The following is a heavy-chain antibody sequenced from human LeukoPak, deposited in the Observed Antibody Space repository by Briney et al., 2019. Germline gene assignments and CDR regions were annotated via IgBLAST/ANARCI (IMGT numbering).Heavy chain of an antibody. CDR1: GFTVSSNY. CDR3: ARALIAAAGLYYFDY. J-gene: IGHJ4*02. Sequence: GGFLRLSCAASGFTVSSNYMSWVRQAPGKGLEWVSVIYSGGSTYYADSVKGRFTISRDNSKNTLYLQMNSLRAEDTAVYYCARALIAAAGLYYFDYWGQGTLVTVSS. CDR2: IYSGGST. D-gene: IGHD6-13*01. V-gene: IGHV3-66*01.